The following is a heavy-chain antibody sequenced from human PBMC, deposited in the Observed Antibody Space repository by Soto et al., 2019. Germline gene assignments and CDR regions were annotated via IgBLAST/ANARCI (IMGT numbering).Heavy chain of an antibody. D-gene: IGHD4-17*01. CDR1: GGSVNNRTYY. J-gene: IGHJ4*02. V-gene: IGHV4-61*01. CDR2: VYYSGTT. Sequence: QVQLQESGPGLLKPSETLSPTCSVSGGSVNNRTYYWSWIRQLPGKRLEWIGYVYYSGTTNYNPSLKSRVSISVDTSKNQFSLSLSSVTAADTALYYCARTTAVPNTLRSRYYFDYWGQGTLVTVSS. CDR3: ARTTAVPNTLRSRYYFDY.